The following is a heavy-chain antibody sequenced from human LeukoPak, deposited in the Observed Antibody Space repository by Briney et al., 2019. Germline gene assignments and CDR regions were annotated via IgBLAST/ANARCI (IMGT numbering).Heavy chain of an antibody. D-gene: IGHD3-10*01. CDR2: INPNSGAT. V-gene: IGHV1-2*02. CDR3: AREEISGWFYFDY. J-gene: IGHJ4*02. Sequence: ASVKVSRKASGYTFTDYYIHWVRQAPGQGLEWMGRINPNSGATNYAQKFQGRVSMTRDTSIRTAYMDLSGLSPDDTAVYYCAREEISGWFYFDYWGQGTLVTVSS. CDR1: GYTFTDYY.